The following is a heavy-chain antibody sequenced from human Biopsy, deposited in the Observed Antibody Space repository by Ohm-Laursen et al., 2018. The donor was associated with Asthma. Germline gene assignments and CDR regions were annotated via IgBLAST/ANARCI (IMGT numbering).Heavy chain of an antibody. J-gene: IGHJ6*02. V-gene: IGHV4-34*01. CDR3: ARGPEWSGLDI. Sequence: SETLSLTWSMYGLSSSAYYWTWIRQTPGKGLEWIWESDHRGNTNTNATLKSRVTISKAKSANEFSLKMKSVTAADTAIYYCARGPEWSGLDIWGQGTTVTVSS. CDR2: SDHRGNT. D-gene: IGHD3-3*01. CDR1: GLSSSAYY.